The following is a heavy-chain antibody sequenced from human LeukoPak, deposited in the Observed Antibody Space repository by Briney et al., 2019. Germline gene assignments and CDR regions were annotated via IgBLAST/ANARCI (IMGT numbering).Heavy chain of an antibody. Sequence: GEFLKISCKGSGYSFMTYWIGWVRQMPGKGLEWMAIIYPGDSDTKYSPSFQDQVTISADKSINTAYLQWSSLKASDTAMYYCARPYYHDSSGYGPRGPGTLVTVSS. CDR3: ARPYYHDSSGYGP. D-gene: IGHD3-22*01. CDR1: GYSFMTYW. CDR2: IYPGDSDT. J-gene: IGHJ5*02. V-gene: IGHV5-51*01.